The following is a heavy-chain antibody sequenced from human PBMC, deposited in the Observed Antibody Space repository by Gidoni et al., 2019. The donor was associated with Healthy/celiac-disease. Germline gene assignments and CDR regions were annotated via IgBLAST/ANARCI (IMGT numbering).Heavy chain of an antibody. J-gene: IGHJ4*02. Sequence: QVQLVQSGAEVKKPGASVHVSCKASGYTFTGYYMPWVRQAAGQGLEWVGWINHSSGGTNYAQKFQGWVTMNRDTSISTAYMEMSRLRSDDTAVYYCARVSGGSYFDYWGQGTLVTVSS. CDR3: ARVSGGSYFDY. V-gene: IGHV1-2*04. D-gene: IGHD3-10*01. CDR2: INHSSGGT. CDR1: GYTFTGYY.